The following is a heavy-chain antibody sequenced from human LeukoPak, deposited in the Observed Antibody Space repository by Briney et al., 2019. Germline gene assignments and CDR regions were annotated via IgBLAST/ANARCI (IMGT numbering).Heavy chain of an antibody. Sequence: SETLSLTCTVSGGSISSYYWSWIRQPAGKGLEWIGRIYTSGSTNYNPSLKSRVTMSVDTSKNQFSLKLSSVTAADTAVYYCARGQGSSGWYSIFDYWGQGTLVTVSS. J-gene: IGHJ4*02. V-gene: IGHV4-4*07. CDR2: IYTSGST. CDR3: ARGQGSSGWYSIFDY. D-gene: IGHD6-19*01. CDR1: GGSISSYY.